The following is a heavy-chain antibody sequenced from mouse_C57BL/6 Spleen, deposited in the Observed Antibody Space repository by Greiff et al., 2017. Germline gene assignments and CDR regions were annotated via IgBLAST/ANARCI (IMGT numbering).Heavy chain of an antibody. CDR1: GYTFTSYW. J-gene: IGHJ1*03. V-gene: IGHV1-50*01. D-gene: IGHD2-4*01. CDR2: IDPSDSYT. CDR3: ALYYEYCDV. Sequence: QVQLQQPGAELVKPGASVKLSCKASGYTFTSYWMQWVKQRPGQGLEWIGEIDPSDSYTNYNQKFKGKATLTVDTSSSTAYMQLSSLTSEDSAVYYCALYYEYCDVWGTGTTVTVSS.